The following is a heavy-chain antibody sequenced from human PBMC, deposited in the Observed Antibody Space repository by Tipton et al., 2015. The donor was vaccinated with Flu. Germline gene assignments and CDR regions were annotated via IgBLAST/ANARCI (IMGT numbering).Heavy chain of an antibody. CDR2: ISYYGGNE. V-gene: IGHV3-30*18. Sequence: SLRLSCAASGFTFSNYGMHWVRQAPGKGLEWVAIISYYGGNEYYADSVKGRFTISRDNSKNMLYLQMDNLRAEDTAVYFCAKEPQQLFNCYYVMDVWGQGTTVTVSS. D-gene: IGHD5-18*01. J-gene: IGHJ6*02. CDR1: GFTFSNYG. CDR3: AKEPQQLFNCYYVMDV.